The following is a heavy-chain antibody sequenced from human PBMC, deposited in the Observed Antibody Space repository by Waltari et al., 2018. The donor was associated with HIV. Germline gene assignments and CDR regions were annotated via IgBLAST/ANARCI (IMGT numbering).Heavy chain of an antibody. CDR2: IAVSRAYT. CDR3: ARVARGLRQGSFDI. D-gene: IGHD2-15*01. CDR1: GFTFSDYY. V-gene: IGHV3-11*05. J-gene: IGHJ3*02. Sequence: QVHLVESGGDLVKPGGSLRLSCVGSGFTFSDYYMTWIRQAPGKRRGGVSYIAVSRAYTNYGDSVKGRFTMSRDDAKKSLFLQINGLRPEDTAVYYCARVARGLRQGSFDIWGQGTMVTVSS.